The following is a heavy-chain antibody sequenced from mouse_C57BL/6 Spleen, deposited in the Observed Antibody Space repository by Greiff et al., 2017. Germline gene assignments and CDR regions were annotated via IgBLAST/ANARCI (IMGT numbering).Heavy chain of an antibody. Sequence: EVQLQQSGPVLVKPGASVKMSCKASGYTFTDYYMNWVKQSHGKSLEWIGVINPYNGGTSYNQKFKGKATLTVDKSSSTAYMELNSLTSEDSAVYYCARPFQQYYFDYWGQGTTLTVSS. CDR2: INPYNGGT. CDR1: GYTFTDYY. V-gene: IGHV1-19*01. CDR3: ARPFQQYYFDY. J-gene: IGHJ2*01.